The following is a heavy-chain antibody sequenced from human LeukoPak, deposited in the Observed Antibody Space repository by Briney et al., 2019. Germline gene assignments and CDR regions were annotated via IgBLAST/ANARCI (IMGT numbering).Heavy chain of an antibody. CDR1: GFTFTSSA. D-gene: IGHD2-15*01. CDR3: AAGWVCSGGSCYYYFDY. V-gene: IGHV1-58*02. Sequence: VTSVTVSCKASGFTFTSSAMQWVRQARGQRLEWIGWIVVGSGNTNYAQKFQERVTITRDMSTSTAYMELSSLRSEDTAVYYCAAGWVCSGGSCYYYFDYWGQGTLVTVSS. CDR2: IVVGSGNT. J-gene: IGHJ4*02.